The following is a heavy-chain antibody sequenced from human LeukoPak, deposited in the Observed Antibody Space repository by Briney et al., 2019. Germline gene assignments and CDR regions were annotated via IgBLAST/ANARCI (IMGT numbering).Heavy chain of an antibody. D-gene: IGHD4-17*01. Sequence: GGSLRLSCAASGFTFSSYAMSWVRQAPGKGLEWVSAISGSGGSTYYADSVKGRFTISRDNSKNTLYLQMNSLRAEDTAVYYCARDRGHDYGDPSDAFDIWGQGTMVTVSS. V-gene: IGHV3-23*01. CDR3: ARDRGHDYGDPSDAFDI. CDR1: GFTFSSYA. J-gene: IGHJ3*02. CDR2: ISGSGGST.